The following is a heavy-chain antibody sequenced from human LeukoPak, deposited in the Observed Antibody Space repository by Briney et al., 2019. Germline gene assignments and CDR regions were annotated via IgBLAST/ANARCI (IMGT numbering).Heavy chain of an antibody. V-gene: IGHV3-23*01. CDR3: AKSHEPYYYDSSGYYDDY. Sequence: GGSLRLSCAASGFRFSGYGMSWVRQAPGKGLEGVSSISAGSGSTDYADSVKGRFAISRDDSKNTLYLQMKSLRAEDTAVYYCAKSHEPYYYDSSGYYDDYWGQGTLVTVSS. CDR1: GFRFSGYG. CDR2: ISAGSGST. D-gene: IGHD3-22*01. J-gene: IGHJ4*02.